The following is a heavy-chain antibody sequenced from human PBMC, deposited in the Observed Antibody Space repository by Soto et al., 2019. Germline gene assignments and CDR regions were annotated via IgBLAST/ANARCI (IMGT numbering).Heavy chain of an antibody. V-gene: IGHV4-30-4*01. Sequence: QVQLQESGPGLVKPSQTLSLTCTVSGCSISSGDYYWSWIRQPPGKGLEWIGYIYYIGSTYYSPSLTSRVTISVDTSKNQFSLKLSSVTAADTAVYYCDRAVIINPTVAPFDYWGQGTMVTVS. CDR3: DRAVIINPTVAPFDY. D-gene: IGHD5-12*01. J-gene: IGHJ4*02. CDR2: IYYIGST. CDR1: GCSISSGDYY.